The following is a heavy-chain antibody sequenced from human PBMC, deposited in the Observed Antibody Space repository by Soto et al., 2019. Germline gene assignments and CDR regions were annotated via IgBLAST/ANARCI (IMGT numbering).Heavy chain of an antibody. Sequence: VQLVESGGGVVQPGRSLRLSCAASGFTFSDYAMHWVRQAPGKGLEWVAVVSHDGRNTHYADSVKGRFTISRDSSKNTVSLETTSLRAKDTAVYYCAKGGRQWLVTSDFNYWGQGALVTVSS. CDR3: AKGGRQWLVTSDFNY. CDR2: VSHDGRNT. D-gene: IGHD6-19*01. J-gene: IGHJ4*02. V-gene: IGHV3-30*18. CDR1: GFTFSDYA.